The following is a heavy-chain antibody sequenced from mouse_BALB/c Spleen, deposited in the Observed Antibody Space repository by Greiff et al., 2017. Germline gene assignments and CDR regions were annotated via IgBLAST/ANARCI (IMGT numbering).Heavy chain of an antibody. CDR1: GDSITSGY. CDR3: ARGDYGSYWYFDV. Sequence: EVKLMESGPSLVKPSQTLSLTCSVTGDSITSGYWNWVRKFPGNKLEYMGYISYSGSTYYNPSLKSRISITRYTSKNQYYLQLNSVTTEDTATYYCARGDYGSYWYFDVWGAGTTVTVSA. CDR2: ISYSGST. J-gene: IGHJ1*01. D-gene: IGHD2-4*01. V-gene: IGHV3-8*02.